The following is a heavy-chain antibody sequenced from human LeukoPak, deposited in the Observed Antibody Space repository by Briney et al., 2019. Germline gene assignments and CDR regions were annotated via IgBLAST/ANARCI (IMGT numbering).Heavy chain of an antibody. CDR2: ISSSGSTI. Sequence: GGSLRLSCAASGFTFSDYYMSWIRQAPGKGLEWVSYISSSGSTIYYADSVKGRFTISRDNAKNSLYLQMNSLRAEDTAVYYCAKDLGYCSGGSCYSGAYFDYWGQGTLVTVSS. D-gene: IGHD2-15*01. J-gene: IGHJ4*02. V-gene: IGHV3-11*01. CDR3: AKDLGYCSGGSCYSGAYFDY. CDR1: GFTFSDYY.